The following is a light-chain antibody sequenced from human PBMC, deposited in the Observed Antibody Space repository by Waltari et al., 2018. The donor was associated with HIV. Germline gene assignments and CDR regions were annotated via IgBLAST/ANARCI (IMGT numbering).Light chain of an antibody. V-gene: IGKV3-20*01. J-gene: IGKJ1*01. CDR3: QQYGRSPWT. CDR1: QSVSNNY. Sequence: EIVLTQSPGTLSLSPGERVTLSCRASQSVSNNYLARYQQIPGQAPRLLIYAASNRATGIPDRFSGSASGTDFTLTISRLEPEDFAVYYCQQYGRSPWTFGRGTKVEIK. CDR2: AAS.